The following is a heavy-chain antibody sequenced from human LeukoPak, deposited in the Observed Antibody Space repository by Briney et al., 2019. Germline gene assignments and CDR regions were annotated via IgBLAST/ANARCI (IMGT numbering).Heavy chain of an antibody. V-gene: IGHV3-48*01. D-gene: IGHD6-19*01. Sequence: GGSLRLSCAASGFTFSSSSVNWVRQAPGKGLEWVSYISSSSTSIYYADSVKGRFTISRDNAENSLYLQMNRLRIEDTAVYYCATSGWNYWGQGTLVTVSS. CDR2: ISSSSTSI. J-gene: IGHJ4*02. CDR3: ATSGWNY. CDR1: GFTFSSSS.